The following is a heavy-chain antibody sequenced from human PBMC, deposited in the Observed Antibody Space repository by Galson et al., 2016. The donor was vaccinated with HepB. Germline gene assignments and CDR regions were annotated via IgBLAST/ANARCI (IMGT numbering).Heavy chain of an antibody. Sequence: CAISGDSVSSNSAAWNWIRQSPSRGLEWLGRTYYRSKWYSDYAVSVKSRIIVNPDTSKNQFSLQLNSVTPEDTAVYYCVEQRKGAPYGMDVWGQGTTVTVS. J-gene: IGHJ6*02. V-gene: IGHV6-1*01. CDR2: TYYRSKWYS. CDR1: GDSVSSNSAA. CDR3: VEQRKGAPYGMDV. D-gene: IGHD1/OR15-1a*01.